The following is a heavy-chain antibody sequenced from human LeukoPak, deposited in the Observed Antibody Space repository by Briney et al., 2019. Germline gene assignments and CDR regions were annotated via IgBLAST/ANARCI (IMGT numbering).Heavy chain of an antibody. V-gene: IGHV3-9*01. CDR2: ISWNSGSI. CDR3: AKPAAAAYYFDY. Sequence: GGSLRLSCAASGFTFDDYAMHWVRQAPGKGLEWVSGISWNSGSIGYADSVKGRFTISRDNAKNSLYLQMNSLRAEDAAVYYCAKPAAAAYYFDYWGQGTLVTVSS. D-gene: IGHD6-13*01. CDR1: GFTFDDYA. J-gene: IGHJ4*02.